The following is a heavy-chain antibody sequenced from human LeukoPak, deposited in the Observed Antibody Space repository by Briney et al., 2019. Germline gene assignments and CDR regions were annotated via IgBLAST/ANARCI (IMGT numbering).Heavy chain of an antibody. J-gene: IGHJ5*02. CDR3: ARWGSSGWYA. CDR2: INHSGST. Sequence: SETLSLTCAVYGGSFSGYYWSWIRQPPGKGLGWIGEINHSGSTNYNPSLKSRVTISVDTSKNQFSLKLSSVTAADTAVYYCARWGSSGWYAWGQGTLVTVSS. D-gene: IGHD6-19*01. V-gene: IGHV4-34*01. CDR1: GGSFSGYY.